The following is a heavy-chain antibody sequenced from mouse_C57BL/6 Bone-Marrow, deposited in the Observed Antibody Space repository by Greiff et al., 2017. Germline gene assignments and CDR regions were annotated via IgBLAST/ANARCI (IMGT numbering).Heavy chain of an antibody. Sequence: EVKLVESGGGLVKPGGSLKLSCAASGFTFSDYGMHWVRQAPEKGLEWVAYISSGSSTIYYADTVKGRFTISRDNAKNTLFLQMTSVRSEDTAMYYCARTGFAYWGQGTLVTVSA. CDR3: ARTGFAY. V-gene: IGHV5-17*01. J-gene: IGHJ3*01. CDR2: ISSGSSTI. CDR1: GFTFSDYG.